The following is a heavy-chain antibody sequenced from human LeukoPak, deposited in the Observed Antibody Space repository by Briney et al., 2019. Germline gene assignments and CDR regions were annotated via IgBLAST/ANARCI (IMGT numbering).Heavy chain of an antibody. V-gene: IGHV3-23*01. CDR3: ARVTMVRGAGYFQH. CDR1: GFTFSDYY. Sequence: GGPLRLSCAASGFTFSDYYMSWIRQAPGKGLEWVSAISGSGGSTYYADSVKGRFTISRDNSKNTLYLQMNSLRAEDTAVYYCARVTMVRGAGYFQHWGQGTLVTVSS. D-gene: IGHD3-10*01. CDR2: ISGSGGST. J-gene: IGHJ1*01.